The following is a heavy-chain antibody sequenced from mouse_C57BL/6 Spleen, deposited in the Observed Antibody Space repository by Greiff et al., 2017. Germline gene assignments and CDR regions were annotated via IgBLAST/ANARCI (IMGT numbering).Heavy chain of an antibody. V-gene: IGHV1-75*01. CDR3: ARGNYYGSSYWYFDV. CDR2: IFPGSGST. D-gene: IGHD1-1*01. Sequence: VKLVESGPELVKPGASVKISCKASGYTFTDYYINWVKQRPGQGLEWIGWIFPGSGSTYYNEKFKGKATLTVDKSSSTAYMLLSSLTSEDSAVYFCARGNYYGSSYWYFDVWGTGTTVTVSS. CDR1: GYTFTDYY. J-gene: IGHJ1*03.